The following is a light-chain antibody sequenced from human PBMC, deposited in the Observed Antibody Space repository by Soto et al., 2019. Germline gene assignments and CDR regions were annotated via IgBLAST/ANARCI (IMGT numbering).Light chain of an antibody. CDR1: QSLLYSYNNKNS. J-gene: IGKJ5*01. CDR3: QQYYTTPIT. V-gene: IGKV4-1*01. CDR2: WAS. Sequence: DIVMTQSPDSLAVSLGERATINCKSSQSLLYSYNNKNSLAWYQQKPGQAPKLLIYWASTRESGVPDRFSGSGSGTDFTLTISSLQAEDVAVYYCQQYYTTPITFGQGTRLEIK.